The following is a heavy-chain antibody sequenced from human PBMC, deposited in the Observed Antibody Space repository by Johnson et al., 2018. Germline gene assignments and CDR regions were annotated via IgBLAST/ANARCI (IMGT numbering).Heavy chain of an antibody. J-gene: IGHJ3*02. Sequence: VQLVESGGGLEQPGGSLRLSCTASGFTFNTYAMTWGRPAPGKGLEWVSSITGSGGSTYYADSVKGRFTISRDNSKNTVYLQMNSLRVGDTAVYYCAKAITGSNGGSDIWGQGTMVTVAS. CDR1: GFTFNTYA. D-gene: IGHD1-26*01. CDR3: AKAITGSNGGSDI. CDR2: ITGSGGST. V-gene: IGHV3-23*04.